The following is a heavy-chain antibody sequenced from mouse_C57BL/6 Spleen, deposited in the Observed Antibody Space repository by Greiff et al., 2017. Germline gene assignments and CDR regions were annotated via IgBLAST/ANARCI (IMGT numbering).Heavy chain of an antibody. D-gene: IGHD1-1*01. CDR2: IYPSDSET. J-gene: IGHJ1*03. CDR1: GYTFTSYW. Sequence: VQLQQPGAELVRPGSSVKLSCKASGYTFTSYWMHWVKQRPIQGLEWIGNIYPSDSETHYNQKFKDKATLTVDKSSSTAYMQLSSLTSEDSAVYYCARGAEYYGSSPWYCDVWGTGTTVTVSS. V-gene: IGHV1-52*01. CDR3: ARGAEYYGSSPWYCDV.